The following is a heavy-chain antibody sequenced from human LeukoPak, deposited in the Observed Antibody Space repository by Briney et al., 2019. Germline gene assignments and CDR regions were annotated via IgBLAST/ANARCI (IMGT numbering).Heavy chain of an antibody. Sequence: GGSLRLSCAASGFTFSSYSMNWVRQAPGKGLEWVSSISSSSSYIYYADSVKGRFTISRDNAKNSLYLQMNSLRAEDTAVYYCARDREEDYYDSSGPNAFDIWGQGTMVTVSS. V-gene: IGHV3-21*01. CDR1: GFTFSSYS. D-gene: IGHD3-22*01. CDR2: ISSSSSYI. CDR3: ARDREEDYYDSSGPNAFDI. J-gene: IGHJ3*02.